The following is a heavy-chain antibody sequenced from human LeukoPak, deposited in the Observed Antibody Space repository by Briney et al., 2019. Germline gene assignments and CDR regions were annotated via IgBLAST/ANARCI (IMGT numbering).Heavy chain of an antibody. CDR2: TYYRSNWYN. CDR3: AREVAVAGPFDY. J-gene: IGHJ4*02. V-gene: IGHV6-1*01. CDR1: GDSVSSNSAG. D-gene: IGHD6-19*01. Sequence: SQTLSLTCAISGDSVSSNSAGWNWIRQSPSRGLEWLGRTYYRSNWYNDYALSVKSRLTIDPDTSKNQFSLQLNSVTPEDTAVYYCAREVAVAGPFDYWGQGILVSVSS.